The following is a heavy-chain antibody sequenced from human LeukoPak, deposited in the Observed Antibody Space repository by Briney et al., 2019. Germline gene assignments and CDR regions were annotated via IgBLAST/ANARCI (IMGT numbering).Heavy chain of an antibody. Sequence: QAGGSLRLSCAASGFTVSSNYMSWVRQAQGKVLEWVSAIYSGGSTDYADSVKGRFTISRDISKNTVYIQMNSLRAEDTAVYYCARAYAGNSGCYEYWGQGTLVTVSS. CDR3: ARAYAGNSGCYEY. J-gene: IGHJ4*02. CDR2: IYSGGST. V-gene: IGHV3-53*01. CDR1: GFTVSSNY. D-gene: IGHD4-23*01.